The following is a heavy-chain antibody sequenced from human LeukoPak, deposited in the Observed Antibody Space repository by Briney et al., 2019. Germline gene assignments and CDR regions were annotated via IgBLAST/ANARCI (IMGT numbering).Heavy chain of an antibody. Sequence: SQTLSLTCAVSGGSISSGGYYWSWIRQPPGKGLEWIGYIYYSGSTNYNPSLKSRVTISVDTSKNQFSLKLSSVTAADTAVYYCARRGYCSGGSCYRNWFDPWGQGTLVTVSS. CDR1: GGSISSGGYY. CDR2: IYYSGST. J-gene: IGHJ5*02. D-gene: IGHD2-15*01. V-gene: IGHV4-61*08. CDR3: ARRGYCSGGSCYRNWFDP.